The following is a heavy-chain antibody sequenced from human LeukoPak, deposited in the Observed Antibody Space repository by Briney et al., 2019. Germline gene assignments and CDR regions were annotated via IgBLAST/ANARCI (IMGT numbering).Heavy chain of an antibody. CDR1: GFTFISYG. D-gene: IGHD5-24*01. V-gene: IGHV3-30*18. J-gene: IGHJ4*02. CDR2: ISYDGSNK. CDR3: AKDGEAGYNDRVGYYFDY. Sequence: GRALRLSCAASGFTFISYGMHWVRQAPGKGLEWVAVISYDGSNKYYADSVKGRFTISRDNSKNTLYLQMNSLRAEDTAVYYCAKDGEAGYNDRVGYYFDYWGQGTLVTVSS.